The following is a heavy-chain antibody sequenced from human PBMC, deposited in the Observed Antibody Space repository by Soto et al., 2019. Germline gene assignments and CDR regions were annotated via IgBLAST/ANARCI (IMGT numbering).Heavy chain of an antibody. Sequence: ASVKVSCKASGYTFTGYYMNWVRQAPGQGLEWMGWINPNSGGTNYAQKFQGRVTMTRDTSISTAYMELSRLRSDDTAVYYCARLYYYDSSGSGYWGQGTLVAVSS. J-gene: IGHJ4*02. CDR3: ARLYYYDSSGSGY. CDR1: GYTFTGYY. V-gene: IGHV1-2*02. D-gene: IGHD3-22*01. CDR2: INPNSGGT.